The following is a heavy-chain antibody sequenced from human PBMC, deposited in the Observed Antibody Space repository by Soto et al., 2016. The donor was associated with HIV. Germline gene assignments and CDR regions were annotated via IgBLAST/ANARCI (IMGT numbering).Heavy chain of an antibody. CDR1: GFTFSSYS. Sequence: EVQLVESGGGLVKPGGSLRLSCAASGFTFSSYSMNWVRQAPGKGLEWVSSISSSSSYIYYADSVKGRFTISRDNAKNSLYLQMNSLRAEDTAVYYCASLGILEWLLGDDAFDIWGQGTMVTVSS. V-gene: IGHV3-21*01. D-gene: IGHD3-3*01. CDR2: ISSSSSYI. CDR3: ASLGILEWLLGDDAFDI. J-gene: IGHJ3*02.